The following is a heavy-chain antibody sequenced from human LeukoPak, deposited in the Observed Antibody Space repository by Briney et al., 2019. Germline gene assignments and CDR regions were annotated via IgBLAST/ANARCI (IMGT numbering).Heavy chain of an antibody. D-gene: IGHD3-16*01. V-gene: IGHV3-15*01. J-gene: IGHJ4*02. CDR2: IKSKTDGGTT. Sequence: GGSLRLSCAASGFTFSNAWMSWVRQAPGKGLEWVGRIKSKTDGGTTDYAAPVKGRFTISRDDSKNTLYLQMNSLKTEDTAVYYCTTDYDYVWGRETDYWGQGTLVTVSS. CDR1: GFTFSNAW. CDR3: TTDYDYVWGRETDY.